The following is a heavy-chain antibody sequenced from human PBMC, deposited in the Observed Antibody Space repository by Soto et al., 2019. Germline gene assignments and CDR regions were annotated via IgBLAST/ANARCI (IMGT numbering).Heavy chain of an antibody. V-gene: IGHV4-34*01. CDR3: ARGRGGLLGGNYYYYMDV. CDR1: GGSFSGYY. Sequence: SETLSLTCAVYGGSFSGYYWSWIRQPPGKGLEWIGEINHSGSTNYNPSLKSRVTISVDTSKNQFSLKLSSVTAADTAVYYCARGRGGLLGGNYYYYMDVWGKGTTVTVSS. J-gene: IGHJ6*03. D-gene: IGHD3-10*01. CDR2: INHSGST.